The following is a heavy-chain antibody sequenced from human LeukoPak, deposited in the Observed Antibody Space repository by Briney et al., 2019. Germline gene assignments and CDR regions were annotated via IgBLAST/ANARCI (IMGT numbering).Heavy chain of an antibody. CDR2: ISSSASTI. V-gene: IGHV3-48*03. D-gene: IGHD6-19*01. J-gene: IGHJ5*02. CDR3: ARGVFYSSDYSNCFDP. Sequence: GGSLRLSCAASGFSFSNYEMNWVRQAPGKGLEWVSYISSSASTIYYADSVKGRFTISRDNAKNSLYLQMNSLRAEDTAVYYCARGVFYSSDYSNCFDPWGQGTLVTVSS. CDR1: GFSFSNYE.